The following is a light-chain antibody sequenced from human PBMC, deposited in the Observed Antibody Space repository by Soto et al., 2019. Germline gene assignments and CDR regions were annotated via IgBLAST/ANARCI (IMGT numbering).Light chain of an antibody. CDR3: SPYAGSNIPYV. J-gene: IGLJ1*01. Sequence: QSVLAQPPSASGSPGQSVTISCTGTSSDVGGYNYVSWYQQHPGKAPKLMIYEVSKRPSGVPDRFSGSKSGNTAPLTVSGLQAEDEADYYCSPYAGSNIPYVFGTGTKVTVL. V-gene: IGLV2-8*01. CDR1: SSDVGGYNY. CDR2: EVS.